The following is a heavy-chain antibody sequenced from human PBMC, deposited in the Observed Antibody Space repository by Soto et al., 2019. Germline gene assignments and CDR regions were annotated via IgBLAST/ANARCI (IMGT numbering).Heavy chain of an antibody. J-gene: IGHJ4*02. CDR1: GYTFTDYY. CDR3: ARSGTGPTYLDY. CDR2: INPDSGGT. Sequence: QVQLVRSGAEVKKPGASVKVSCKASGYTFTDYYMHWLRQAPGQGLEWMGWINPDSGGTNYAQKFQGRVTMTRDTSINTAYMELTRLTSDDTAVYYCARSGTGPTYLDYWGQGTLVTASS. D-gene: IGHD1-1*01. V-gene: IGHV1-2*02.